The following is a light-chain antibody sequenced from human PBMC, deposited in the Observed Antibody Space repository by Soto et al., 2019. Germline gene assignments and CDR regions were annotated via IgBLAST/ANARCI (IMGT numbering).Light chain of an antibody. J-gene: IGKJ1*01. CDR3: QHYNNWPRT. Sequence: EIVMTQSPATLSVSPGERATLSCRASQSVSSNLAWYQQKPGQAPWLLIYGASTRATGIPARFSGSGSGTEFTLTISSLQSEDFAVYYCQHYNNWPRTFGQGTKVEIK. CDR1: QSVSSN. CDR2: GAS. V-gene: IGKV3-15*01.